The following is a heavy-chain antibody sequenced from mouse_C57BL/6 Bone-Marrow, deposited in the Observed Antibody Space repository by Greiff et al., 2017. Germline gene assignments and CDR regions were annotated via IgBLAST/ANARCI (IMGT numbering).Heavy chain of an antibody. D-gene: IGHD1-3*01. CDR3: ARHEDKSIVAY. V-gene: IGHV1-62-2*01. Sequence: VQLQQSGAELLQPGASVTLSCKASGYNFAEYTIHWLKQRSGQGLAWIGWFYPGSGSIKYNEKFKDKATLTADKSSSTVYMELSRLTSEDSAVYFCARHEDKSIVAYWGQGTLVTVSA. CDR2: FYPGSGSI. J-gene: IGHJ3*01. CDR1: GYNFAEYT.